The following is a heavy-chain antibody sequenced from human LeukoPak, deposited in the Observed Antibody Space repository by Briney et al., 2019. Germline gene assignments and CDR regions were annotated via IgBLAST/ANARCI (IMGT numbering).Heavy chain of an antibody. CDR2: IYYSGST. J-gene: IGHJ5*02. CDR3: ARDQTRFWSGYYEAAYNWFDP. V-gene: IGHV4-59*01. CDR1: GVSISSDY. Sequence: PSETLSLTCTVSGVSISSDYWSWIRQPPGKGLEWIGYIYYSGSTNYNPSLKSRDTISVDTSKNQFSLKLSSVTAADTAVYYCARDQTRFWSGYYEAAYNWFDPWGQGTLVTVSS. D-gene: IGHD3-3*01.